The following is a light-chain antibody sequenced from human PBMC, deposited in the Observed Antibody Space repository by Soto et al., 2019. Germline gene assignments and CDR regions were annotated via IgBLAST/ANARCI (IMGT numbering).Light chain of an antibody. V-gene: IGKV3-20*01. CDR1: QNINSRY. CDR2: GAS. J-gene: IGKJ3*01. CDR3: QQFGSSPGFT. Sequence: EIVLTQSPGTLSLSPGERATLSCRASQNINSRYLAWYQQKPGQAPRLLIYGASSRATGITDRFSGSGSGTDFTLTISSLEPEDFAVYYCQQFGSSPGFTFGPGTKVDIK.